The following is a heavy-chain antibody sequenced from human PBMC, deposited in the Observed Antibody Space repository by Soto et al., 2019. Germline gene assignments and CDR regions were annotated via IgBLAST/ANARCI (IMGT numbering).Heavy chain of an antibody. CDR1: GGTFSSYA. D-gene: IGHD5-18*01. CDR3: ARVGGYSYGYNYYGMDV. Sequence: QVQLAQSGAEVKKPGSSVKVSCKASGGTFSSYAISWVRQAPGQGLEWMGGIIPIFGTANYAQKFQGRVTITADESTSTAYMELSSLRSEDTAVYYCARVGGYSYGYNYYGMDVWGQGTTVTVSS. J-gene: IGHJ6*02. CDR2: IIPIFGTA. V-gene: IGHV1-69*12.